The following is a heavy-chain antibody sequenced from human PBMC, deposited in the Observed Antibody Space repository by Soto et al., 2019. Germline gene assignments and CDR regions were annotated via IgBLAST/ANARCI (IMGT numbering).Heavy chain of an antibody. V-gene: IGHV4-31*03. J-gene: IGHJ4*02. CDR1: GGSISSGGYY. CDR2: LYYRGST. CDR3: ARAGITGPNSLVDY. D-gene: IGHD3-16*01. Sequence: QVQLQESGPGLVKPSQTLSLTCTVSGGSISSGGYYWSWIRQHPGKGLEWIGYLYYRGSTYYNPSLKSRVTISVDTSKNQFSLKLSSVTAADTAVYYCARAGITGPNSLVDYWGQGTLVTVSS.